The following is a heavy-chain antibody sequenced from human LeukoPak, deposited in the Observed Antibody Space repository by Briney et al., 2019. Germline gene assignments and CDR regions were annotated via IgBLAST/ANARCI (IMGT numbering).Heavy chain of an antibody. Sequence: SETLSLTCTVSGYSISSGYYWGWIRQPPGKGLEWIGSIYHRGSTYYNPSLKSRVTILVDTSKNQVSLKLSSVTAADTAVYFCARDWGVGGRPGYMDVWGKGTTVTVSS. V-gene: IGHV4-38-2*02. CDR3: ARDWGVGGRPGYMDV. CDR1: GYSISSGYY. J-gene: IGHJ6*03. CDR2: IYHRGST. D-gene: IGHD6-6*01.